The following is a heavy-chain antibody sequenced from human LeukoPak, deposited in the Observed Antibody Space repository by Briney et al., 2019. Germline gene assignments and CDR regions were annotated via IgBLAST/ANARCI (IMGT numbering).Heavy chain of an antibody. CDR3: ATRQWLAPGGY. J-gene: IGHJ4*02. CDR1: GYTPAELS. D-gene: IGHD6-19*01. V-gene: IGHV1-24*01. CDR2: FDPEDGET. Sequence: ASVKVSCKVSGYTPAELSIHWVRQAPGKGLGWMGGFDPEDGETIYTQKFQGRGTMTADTSTDTAYMELSSLRSEDTAVYYCATRQWLAPGGYWGQGTLVTVSS.